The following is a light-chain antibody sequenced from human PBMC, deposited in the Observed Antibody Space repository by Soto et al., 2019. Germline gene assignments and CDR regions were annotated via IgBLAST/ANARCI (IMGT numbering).Light chain of an antibody. J-gene: IGLJ1*01. CDR1: TSDVGRYNY. Sequence: QSVLTQPASVSGSHGQSISISCTGTTSDVGRYNYVSWYQQHPGKAPKLMIYDVSYRPSWVSNRFSGSKSGITASLTISGLQAEDEADYYCNSFTTSSTYVFGTGTKVTVL. CDR3: NSFTTSSTYV. V-gene: IGLV2-14*03. CDR2: DVS.